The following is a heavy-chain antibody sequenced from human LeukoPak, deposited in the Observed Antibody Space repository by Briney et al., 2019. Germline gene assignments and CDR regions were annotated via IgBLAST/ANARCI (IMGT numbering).Heavy chain of an antibody. CDR2: IYYSGST. CDR3: ARGAEPYVVDY. V-gene: IGHV4-39*07. Sequence: SETLSLTCTVSGGSISSSSYYWGWIRQPPGKGLEWIGSIYYSGSTYYNPSLKSRVTISVDTSKNQFSLKLSSVTAADTAVYYCARGAEPYVVDYWGQGTLVTVSS. CDR1: GGSISSSSYY. D-gene: IGHD3-16*01. J-gene: IGHJ4*02.